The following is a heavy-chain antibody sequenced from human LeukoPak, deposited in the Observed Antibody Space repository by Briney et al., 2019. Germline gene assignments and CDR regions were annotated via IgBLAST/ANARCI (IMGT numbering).Heavy chain of an antibody. J-gene: IGHJ6*03. CDR1: GFTVTGYY. V-gene: IGHV1-2*02. CDR3: ARGGATTWYYYYMDV. CDR2: INPNSGGT. D-gene: IGHD1-26*01. Sequence: ASVKVSCKASGFTVTGYYMHWVRQAPGQGLEWMGWINPNSGGTNYAQKFQGRVTMSRDTSISTAYMELSRLRSDDTAVYYCARGGATTWYYYYMDVWGKGTTVTVSS.